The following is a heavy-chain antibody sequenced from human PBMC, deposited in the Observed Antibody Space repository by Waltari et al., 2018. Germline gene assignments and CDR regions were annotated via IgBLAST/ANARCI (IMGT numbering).Heavy chain of an antibody. CDR3: VPHCGDRGCYFDQ. CDR2: IKKDGSEK. V-gene: IGHV3-7*01. Sequence: EVQLVESGGGWVQPGVSLRLSCVTSGFTFNGVWMSWVRQAPGKGREWVANIKKDGSEKYYVDSVKGRFTSSRDNAKNSLYLQAGSLRADDTAVYYCVPHCGDRGCYFDQWGQGTLVTVSS. J-gene: IGHJ5*02. D-gene: IGHD2-21*01. CDR1: GFTFNGVW.